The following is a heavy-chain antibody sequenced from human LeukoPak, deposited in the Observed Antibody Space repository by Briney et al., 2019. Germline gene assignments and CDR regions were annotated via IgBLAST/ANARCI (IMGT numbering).Heavy chain of an antibody. D-gene: IGHD2-2*02. Sequence: SVKVSCKASGGTFSSYAISWMRQAPGQGLEWMGRIIPILGIANYAQKFQGRVTITADKSTSTAYMELSSLRSEDTAVYYCARAYCSSTSCYTDWFDPWGQGTLVTVSS. CDR2: IIPILGIA. CDR3: ARAYCSSTSCYTDWFDP. CDR1: GGTFSSYA. J-gene: IGHJ5*02. V-gene: IGHV1-69*04.